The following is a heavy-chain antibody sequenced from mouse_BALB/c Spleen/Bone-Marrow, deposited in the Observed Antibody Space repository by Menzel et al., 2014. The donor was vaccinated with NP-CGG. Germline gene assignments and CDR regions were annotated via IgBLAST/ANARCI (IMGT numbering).Heavy chain of an antibody. V-gene: IGHV1S81*02. CDR1: GYTFTSYW. D-gene: IGHD1-1*01. J-gene: IGHJ2*01. CDR3: ALYYYGSLDY. Sequence: QVQLKESGAELVKPGASVKLSCKASGYTFTSYWMHWVKQRPGQGLEWIGETNPSNGRTNYNEKFKSKATLTVDKSSSTAYMQLSSLTSEDSAVYYCALYYYGSLDYWGQGTTLTVSS. CDR2: TNPSNGRT.